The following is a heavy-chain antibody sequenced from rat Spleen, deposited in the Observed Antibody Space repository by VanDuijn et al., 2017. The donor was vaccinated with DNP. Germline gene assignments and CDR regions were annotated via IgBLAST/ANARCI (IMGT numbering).Heavy chain of an antibody. CDR1: GFTFSSYW. V-gene: IGHV5-58*01. CDR2: INTDGGNT. CDR3: ARRGYDNSWYFDF. J-gene: IGHJ1*01. D-gene: IGHD1-12*01. Sequence: EVQLVETGGGLVQPGRSLKLSCVASGFTFSSYWMYWIRQAPGKGLEWVASINTDGGNTYYPDSVKGRFTISRDNAENTVYLQMNSLRSEDTATYYCARRGYDNSWYFDFWGPGTMVTVSS.